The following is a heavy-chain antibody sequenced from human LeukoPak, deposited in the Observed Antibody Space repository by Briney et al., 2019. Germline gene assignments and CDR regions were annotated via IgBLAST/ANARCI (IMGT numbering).Heavy chain of an antibody. CDR3: VRKFATGD. D-gene: IGHD1-14*01. V-gene: IGHV3-74*01. J-gene: IGHJ4*02. Sequence: PGGSLRLSCAASGFTFSSHSMHWVRQAQGTGLVWVSSVKSDGTATNYADSVKGRFTISRDNAKNTLYLQMNSLRVEDTAVYYCVRKFATGDWGQGTLVTVSS. CDR2: VKSDGTAT. CDR1: GFTFSSHS.